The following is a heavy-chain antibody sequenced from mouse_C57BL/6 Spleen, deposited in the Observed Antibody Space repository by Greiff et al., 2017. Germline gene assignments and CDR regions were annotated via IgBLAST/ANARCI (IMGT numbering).Heavy chain of an antibody. Sequence: VKLQQPGAELVKPGASVKLSCKASGYTFTSYWMHWVKQRPGQGLEWIGMIHPNSGSTNYNEKFKSKATLTVDKSSSTAYMQLSSLTSKDSAVYYCARWRLDFDYWGQGTTLTVSS. J-gene: IGHJ2*01. CDR2: IHPNSGST. CDR3: ARWRLDFDY. V-gene: IGHV1-64*01. CDR1: GYTFTSYW.